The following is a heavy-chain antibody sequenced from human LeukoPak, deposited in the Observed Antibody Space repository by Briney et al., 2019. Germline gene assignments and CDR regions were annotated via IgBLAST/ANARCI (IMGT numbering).Heavy chain of an antibody. D-gene: IGHD3-22*01. V-gene: IGHV3-48*01. CDR2: ISSSSSII. CDR3: ARDYYDSSGYYYVGAFDI. CDR1: GFTFSSYS. Sequence: GGSLRLSCAASGFTFSSYSMNWVRQAPGKGLEWVSYISSSSSIIYYADSVKGRFTISRDNAKNSLYLQMNSLRAEDTAVYYCARDYYDSSGYYYVGAFDIWGQGTMVTVSS. J-gene: IGHJ3*02.